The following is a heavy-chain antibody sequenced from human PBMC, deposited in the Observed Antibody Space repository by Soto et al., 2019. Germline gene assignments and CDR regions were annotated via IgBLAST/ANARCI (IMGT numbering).Heavy chain of an antibody. CDR1: GFTVSSNY. CDR3: ARDYYDKGGFGY. D-gene: IGHD3-22*01. V-gene: IGHV3-53*02. J-gene: IGHJ4*02. Sequence: EVQLVETGGGLIQPGGSLRLSCAASGFTVSSNYMSWVRQAPGKGLEWVAVIYSGGSTYYADSVKCRFTISRDNSKNTLYLQMNSLRAEDTAVYYCARDYYDKGGFGYWGQGTLVTVS. CDR2: IYSGGST.